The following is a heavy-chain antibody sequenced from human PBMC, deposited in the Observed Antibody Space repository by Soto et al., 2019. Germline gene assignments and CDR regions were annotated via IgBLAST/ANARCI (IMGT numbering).Heavy chain of an antibody. J-gene: IGHJ4*02. V-gene: IGHV4-59*08. D-gene: IGHD3-16*02. CDR1: GGSISSYY. CDR3: ARLHLVELSLLYYFDY. CDR2: IYYSGST. Sequence: SETLSLTCTVSGGSISSYYWSWIRQPPGKGLEWIGYIYYSGSTNYNPSLKSRVTISVDTSKNQFSLKLSSVTAADTAVYYCARLHLVELSLLYYFDYWGQGTLVTVSS.